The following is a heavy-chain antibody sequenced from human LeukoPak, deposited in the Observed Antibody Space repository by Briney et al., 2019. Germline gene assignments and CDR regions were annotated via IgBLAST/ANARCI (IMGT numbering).Heavy chain of an antibody. V-gene: IGHV3-48*01. J-gene: IGHJ4*02. CDR1: EFTFSSYT. CDR3: AREDIVLMVYAIFDY. CDR2: ISSSSSTI. D-gene: IGHD2-8*01. Sequence: GGSLRLSCAASEFTFSSYTMDWVRQAPGKGLEWVSYISSSSSTIYYADSVKGRFTISRDNAKNSLYLQMNSLRAEDTAVYYCAREDIVLMVYAIFDYWGQGTLVTVSS.